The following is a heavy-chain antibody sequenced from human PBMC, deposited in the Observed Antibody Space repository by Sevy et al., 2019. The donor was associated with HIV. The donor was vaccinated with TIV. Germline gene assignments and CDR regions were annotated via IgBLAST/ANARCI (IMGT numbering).Heavy chain of an antibody. J-gene: IGHJ3*02. V-gene: IGHV3-30*04. CDR2: ISYDGSNK. CDR1: GFTFSSYA. Sequence: GGSLRLSCAASGFTFSSYAMHWVRQAPGKGLERVAVISYDGSNKYYADSVKGRFTISRDNSKNTQYPQMNCLRAEDTAVYYCARDPFVNYDFWSGYYTEGAFDIWGQGTMVTVSS. D-gene: IGHD3-3*01. CDR3: ARDPFVNYDFWSGYYTEGAFDI.